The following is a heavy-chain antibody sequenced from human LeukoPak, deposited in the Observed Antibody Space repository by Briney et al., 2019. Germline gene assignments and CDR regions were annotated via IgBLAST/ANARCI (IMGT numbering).Heavy chain of an antibody. J-gene: IGHJ4*02. CDR1: GFTFSDYY. Sequence: GSLRLSCAASGFTFSDYYMSWIRQPPGKGLEWIGEINQSGVANHNPSLKSRLTISVDTSKNQFSLNPNSVTAADTAMYYCARGPAVASRGLSVWGQGSLVTVSS. CDR3: ARGPAVASRGLSV. CDR2: INQSGVA. D-gene: IGHD6-19*01. V-gene: IGHV4-34*01.